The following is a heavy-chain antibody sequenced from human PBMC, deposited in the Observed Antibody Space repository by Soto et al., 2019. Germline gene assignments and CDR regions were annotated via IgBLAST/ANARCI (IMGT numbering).Heavy chain of an antibody. CDR2: ISGSGGST. J-gene: IGHJ4*02. CDR1: GFTFSSYA. D-gene: IGHD6-13*01. Sequence: PGGSLRLSCAASGFTFSSYAMSWVRQAPGKGLEWVSAISGSGGSTYYADSVKGRFTISRDNSKNTLYLQMNSLRAEDTAVYYCAKDLEYSSSWYYQITFDYWGQGTLVTASS. V-gene: IGHV3-23*01. CDR3: AKDLEYSSSWYYQITFDY.